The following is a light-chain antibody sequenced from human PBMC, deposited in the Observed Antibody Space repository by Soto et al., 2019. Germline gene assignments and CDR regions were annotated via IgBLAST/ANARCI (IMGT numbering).Light chain of an antibody. V-gene: IGKV3D-15*01. J-gene: IGKJ2*01. CDR3: QQYHNWPPYT. CDR1: ESVGNN. CDR2: GAS. Sequence: ELVMTQSPATLSVSPGEGATLSCRARESVGNNVAWYQQKPGQAPRLLIYGASSRAAGIPDRFSGSGSGTEFTLSISSLQSEDIAVYYCQQYHNWPPYTFGQGTKLEIK.